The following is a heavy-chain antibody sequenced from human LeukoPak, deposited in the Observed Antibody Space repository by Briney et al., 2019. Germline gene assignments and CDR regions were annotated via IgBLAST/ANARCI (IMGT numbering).Heavy chain of an antibody. CDR3: AGYYCDSSRVLDL. J-gene: IGHJ5*02. Sequence: GRSLRLSCAASGFKFDEYGTSWVRHAPGEGMEWVGDINWYDAWTGYADSVKGRFTISRDNAQSSLYLQMNSLRAEDTALYYCAGYYCDSSRVLDLWGQGTLVSVSA. CDR1: GFKFDEYG. V-gene: IGHV3-20*04. CDR2: INWYDAWT. D-gene: IGHD3-22*01.